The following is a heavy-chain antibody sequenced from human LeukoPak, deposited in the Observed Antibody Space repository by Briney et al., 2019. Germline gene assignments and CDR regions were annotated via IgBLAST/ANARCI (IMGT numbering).Heavy chain of an antibody. D-gene: IGHD2-15*01. CDR1: GFTFSSYS. V-gene: IGHV3-21*01. CDR3: ARVSCSGGSCSYYFDY. Sequence: PGGSLRLSCAASGFTFSSYSMNWVRQAPGKGLEWVSSISSSSSYIYYADSVKGRFTISRDNAKNSLYLQMNSLRAEDTAAYYCARVSCSGGSCSYYFDYWGQGTLVTVSS. CDR2: ISSSSSYI. J-gene: IGHJ4*02.